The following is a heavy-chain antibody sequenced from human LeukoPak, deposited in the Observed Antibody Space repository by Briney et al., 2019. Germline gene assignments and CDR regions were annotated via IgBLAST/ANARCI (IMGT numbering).Heavy chain of an antibody. CDR1: GGSVSSNY. D-gene: IGHD3-22*01. Sequence: SETLSLTCTVSGGSVSSNYWSWIRQPPGKGLEWMGYIYYGGTTNYTPPLKSRVTISVDTSKNQFSLKLSSVTAADTAVYYCASQYYYDSSGYSYWGQGTLVTVSS. V-gene: IGHV4-59*02. CDR3: ASQYYYDSSGYSY. CDR2: IYYGGTT. J-gene: IGHJ4*02.